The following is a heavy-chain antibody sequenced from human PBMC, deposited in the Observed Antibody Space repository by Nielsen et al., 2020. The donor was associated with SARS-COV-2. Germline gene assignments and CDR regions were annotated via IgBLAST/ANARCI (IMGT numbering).Heavy chain of an antibody. V-gene: IGHV5-51*01. D-gene: IGHD2-15*01. CDR1: GSSFTSYW. CDR2: IYPGDSDT. CDR3: ATRTPDCSGGSCYAL. Sequence: GGSLRLSCKGSGSSFTSYWIGWVRQMPGKGLEWMGIIYPGDSDTRYSPSFQGQVTISADKSISTAYLQWSSLKASDTAMYYCATRTPDCSGGSCYALWGQGTLVTVSS. J-gene: IGHJ4*02.